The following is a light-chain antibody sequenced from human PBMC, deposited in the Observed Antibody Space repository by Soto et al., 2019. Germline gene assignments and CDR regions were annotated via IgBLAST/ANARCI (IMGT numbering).Light chain of an antibody. CDR3: QQYNSWLWT. V-gene: IGKV3D-15*01. Sequence: EIAMTQSPATLSVSPGERGTLSCRASQSVSSNLAWYQQKPGQPPRLLIYGASNRATGVPDRCSGSGSGTEFTLSISSLQSEDSAVYYCQQYNSWLWTFGQGTKVDIK. J-gene: IGKJ1*01. CDR2: GAS. CDR1: QSVSSN.